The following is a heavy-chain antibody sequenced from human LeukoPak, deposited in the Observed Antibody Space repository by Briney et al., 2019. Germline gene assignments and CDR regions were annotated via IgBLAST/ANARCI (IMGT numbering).Heavy chain of an antibody. Sequence: PSGTLSLTCAVSGGSISSSDWWCWVRQTPGRGLEWIGYIYRSENTNYNPSLKSRVTMSLDKSKNQFSLKLSSVTAADAAVYYCARDPHCSSTNCPFDYWGQGTLVIVSS. D-gene: IGHD2-2*01. CDR2: IYRSENT. J-gene: IGHJ4*02. CDR1: GGSISSSDW. V-gene: IGHV4-4*02. CDR3: ARDPHCSSTNCPFDY.